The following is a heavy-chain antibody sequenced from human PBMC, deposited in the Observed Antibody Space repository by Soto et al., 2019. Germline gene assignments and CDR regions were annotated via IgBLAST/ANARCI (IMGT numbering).Heavy chain of an antibody. V-gene: IGHV4-31*03. Sequence: PSETLSLTCTVSGGSIRSGSYYWGWIRQHPGKGLEWIGYIYYSGSTYYNPSLKSRVTISVDTSKNQFSLKLSSVTAADTAVYYCARDYTREFDPWGQGTLVTVSS. CDR2: IYYSGST. J-gene: IGHJ5*02. D-gene: IGHD3-16*01. CDR3: ARDYTREFDP. CDR1: GGSIRSGSYY.